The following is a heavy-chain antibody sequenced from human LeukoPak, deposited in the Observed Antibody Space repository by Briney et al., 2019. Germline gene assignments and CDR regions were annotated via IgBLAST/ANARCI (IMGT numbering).Heavy chain of an antibody. CDR1: GFTFSDYY. CDR2: ISSSGSTI. D-gene: IGHD5-24*01. V-gene: IGHV3-11*04. J-gene: IGHJ3*02. Sequence: GGSLRLSCAASGFTFSDYYMSWIRQAPGKGLEWVSYISSSGSTIYYADSVKGRFTISRDNAKNSLYLQMNSLRAEDTAVYYCARDRGDGYKSDDFDIWGQGTMVTVSS. CDR3: ARDRGDGYKSDDFDI.